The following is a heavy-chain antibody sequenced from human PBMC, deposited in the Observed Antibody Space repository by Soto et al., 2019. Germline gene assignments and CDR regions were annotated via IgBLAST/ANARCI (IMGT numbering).Heavy chain of an antibody. CDR3: ARSQGNSTSLEIYYSYYYGMDV. V-gene: IGHV1-3*01. Sequence: ASVKVSCKASGYTFTSYAMHWVRQAPGQRLEWMGWINAGNGNTKYSQKFQGRVTITRDTSASTAYMELSNLSSEDTAVYYCARSQGNSTSLEIYYSYYYGMDVWGQGTTVTVSS. D-gene: IGHD2-2*01. CDR1: GYTFTSYA. J-gene: IGHJ6*02. CDR2: INAGNGNT.